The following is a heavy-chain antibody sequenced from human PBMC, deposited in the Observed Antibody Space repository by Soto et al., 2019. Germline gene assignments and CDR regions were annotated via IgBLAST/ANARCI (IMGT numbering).Heavy chain of an antibody. CDR2: IIPILGIA. V-gene: IGHV1-69*02. J-gene: IGHJ5*02. D-gene: IGHD2-15*01. CDR3: ARSPRGYCSGGSCYWFDP. Sequence: QVQLVQSGAEVKKPGSSVKVSCKASGGTFSSYTISWVRQAPGQGLEWMGRIIPILGIANYAQKFQGRVTITADNSTSTAYMELSSLRSEDTAVYYCARSPRGYCSGGSCYWFDPWGQGTLVTVSS. CDR1: GGTFSSYT.